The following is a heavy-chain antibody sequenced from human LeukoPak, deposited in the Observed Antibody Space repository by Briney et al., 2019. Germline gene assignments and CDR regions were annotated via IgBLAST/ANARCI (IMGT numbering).Heavy chain of an antibody. CDR3: AKTYRNTTVTTRYYYGMDV. V-gene: IGHV3-43*02. CDR2: ISGNAHST. Sequence: GGSLRLSCAASGFTFDDYAMHWVRQAPGKGLQWVSLISGNAHSTYYADSVKGRFTISRDNSKNSLYLQMNSLRTEDTALYYCAKTYRNTTVTTRYYYGMDVWGQGTTVTVSS. J-gene: IGHJ6*02. D-gene: IGHD4-17*01. CDR1: GFTFDDYA.